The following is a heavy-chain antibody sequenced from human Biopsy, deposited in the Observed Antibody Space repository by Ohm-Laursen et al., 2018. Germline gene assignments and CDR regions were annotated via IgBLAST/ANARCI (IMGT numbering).Heavy chain of an antibody. CDR2: IYYSGGT. CDR1: GGSMTGYE. CDR3: ARVEAGTYDALDI. V-gene: IGHV4-59*01. J-gene: IGHJ3*02. Sequence: SETLSLTCSVSGGSMTGYEWSWIRLAPGKGLEWIGNIYYSGGTKYNPSLASRVTFSVDMSKSQFSLKLYSVTAADTVVYYCARVEAGTYDALDIWGQGTLVAVSA. D-gene: IGHD1-26*01.